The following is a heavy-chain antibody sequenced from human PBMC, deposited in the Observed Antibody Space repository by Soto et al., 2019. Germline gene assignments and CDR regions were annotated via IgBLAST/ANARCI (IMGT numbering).Heavy chain of an antibody. V-gene: IGHV3-23*01. CDR2: IVARGITT. J-gene: IGHJ2*01. CDR3: AKDLRGPEAGTWYFDL. Sequence: EVPLLESGGALVQPGGSLRLACATSGLTFSGYSMGWVRQAPGKGLEWVSSIVARGITTYYADSVKGRFTISRDNSKNTLYLQMSSLRDEDTAVYYCAKDLRGPEAGTWYFDLWGRGTLVTVSS. CDR1: GLTFSGYS. D-gene: IGHD6-13*01.